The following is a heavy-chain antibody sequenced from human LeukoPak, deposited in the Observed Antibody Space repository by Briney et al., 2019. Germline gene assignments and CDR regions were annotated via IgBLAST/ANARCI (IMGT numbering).Heavy chain of an antibody. V-gene: IGHV3-23*01. Sequence: GGSLRLSCAVSGLTLSRYAMSWVRQAPGKGLEWVSAISESGSGTYYADSVKGRFTISRDNSKNTLYLQMNSLRAEDTAVYYCAKAVPYYYDSSGYPFDYWGQGTLVTVSS. D-gene: IGHD3-22*01. CDR1: GLTLSRYA. CDR3: AKAVPYYYDSSGYPFDY. CDR2: ISESGSGT. J-gene: IGHJ4*02.